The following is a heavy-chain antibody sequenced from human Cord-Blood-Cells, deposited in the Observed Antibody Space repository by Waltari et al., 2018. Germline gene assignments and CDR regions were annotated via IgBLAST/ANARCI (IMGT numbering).Heavy chain of an antibody. J-gene: IGHJ3*02. V-gene: IGHV3-33*01. CDR1: GFTFSSYG. D-gene: IGHD2-2*01. CDR2: IWYDGSNK. CDR3: AREGGAETIVVPAAKAFDI. Sequence: QVQLVESGGGVVQPGRSLRLSCAASGFTFSSYGLHWVRQAPGKGLEWVAVIWYDGSNKYYADSLKGRFTISRDNSKTTLYLEMNSLRAEDTAVYYGAREGGAETIVVPAAKAFDIWGQGTMVTVSS.